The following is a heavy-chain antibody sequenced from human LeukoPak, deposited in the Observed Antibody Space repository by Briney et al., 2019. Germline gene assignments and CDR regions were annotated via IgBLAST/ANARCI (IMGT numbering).Heavy chain of an antibody. Sequence: GGSLRLSCAASGFTFSSYEMNWVRQAPGKGLEWVSYISSSGSTIYYADSVKGRFTISRDNAKNSLYLQMNSLRAEDTAVYYCARFVDTAMVMGAFDIWGPGTMVTVSS. V-gene: IGHV3-48*03. J-gene: IGHJ3*02. D-gene: IGHD5-18*01. CDR3: ARFVDTAMVMGAFDI. CDR1: GFTFSSYE. CDR2: ISSSGSTI.